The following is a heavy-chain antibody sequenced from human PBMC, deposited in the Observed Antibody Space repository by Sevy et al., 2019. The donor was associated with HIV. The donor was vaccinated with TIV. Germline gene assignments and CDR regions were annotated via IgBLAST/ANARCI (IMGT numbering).Heavy chain of an antibody. CDR2: ISSSGRTI. Sequence: GGSLRLSCAASGFTFSDYYMSWIRQAPGKGLEWVSYISSSGRTIYYADSVKGRFTISRDNAKNSLYLQMNSLRAEDTAVYYSARPPGGYQLLSFFQHWGQGTLVTVSS. V-gene: IGHV3-11*01. J-gene: IGHJ1*01. D-gene: IGHD2-2*01. CDR3: ARPPGGYQLLSFFQH. CDR1: GFTFSDYY.